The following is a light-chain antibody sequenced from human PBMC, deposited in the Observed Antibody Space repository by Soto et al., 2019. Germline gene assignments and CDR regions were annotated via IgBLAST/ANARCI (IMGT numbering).Light chain of an antibody. V-gene: IGKV1-9*01. CDR1: QGISSY. Sequence: DIQLTQSPSFLSASVGDRVTITCRASQGISSYLAWYQQKPGKAPKLLIYAASTLQGGVPSRFSGSGSGTEVTLTISSLQPEDFATYYCQQLNSYPRTFGQGTRLEIK. CDR3: QQLNSYPRT. CDR2: AAS. J-gene: IGKJ5*01.